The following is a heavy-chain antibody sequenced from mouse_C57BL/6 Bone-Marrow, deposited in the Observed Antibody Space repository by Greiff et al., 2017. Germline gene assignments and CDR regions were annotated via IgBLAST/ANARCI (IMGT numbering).Heavy chain of an antibody. V-gene: IGHV10-3*01. Sequence: EVQLVESGGGLVQPKGSLKLSCAASGFTFNTYAMHWVRQAPGKGLEWVARISSKSSNYATYYADSVKDRFTISREYSQSMLYLQMNNLKTEDTAMYCCVRLPHVWGTGTTVTVSS. CDR3: VRLPHV. CDR1: GFTFNTYA. CDR2: ISSKSSNYAT. J-gene: IGHJ1*03. D-gene: IGHD5-1*01.